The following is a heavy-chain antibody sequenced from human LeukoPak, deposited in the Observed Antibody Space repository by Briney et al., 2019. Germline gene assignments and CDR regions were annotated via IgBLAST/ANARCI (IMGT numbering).Heavy chain of an antibody. D-gene: IGHD3-22*01. CDR3: AKDLVIDYYDSSGYYPKGDFQH. J-gene: IGHJ1*01. CDR2: IWSDGSNK. Sequence: GGSLRLSCAASGFTFSKYDMHWVRQAPGKGLEWVAFIWSDGSNKYYADSVKGRFTISRDNSKNTLYLQMNSLRAEDTAVYYCAKDLVIDYYDSSGYYPKGDFQHWGQGTLVTVSS. CDR1: GFTFSKYD. V-gene: IGHV3-30*02.